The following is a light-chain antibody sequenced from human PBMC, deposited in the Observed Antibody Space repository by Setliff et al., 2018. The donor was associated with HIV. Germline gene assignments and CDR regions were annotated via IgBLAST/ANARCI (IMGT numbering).Light chain of an antibody. CDR1: SSGVGAYNY. CDR2: DVR. J-gene: IGLJ1*01. V-gene: IGLV2-11*01. CDR3: CSYAGTSTYI. Sequence: QSALTQPRSVSGSPGQSVTFSCTGSSSGVGAYNYVSWYQQHPGRAPKLIIYDVRKRPSGVPDRFSGSKSGDTASLTISGLQSEDEADYFCCSYAGTSTYIFGTGTKVTVL.